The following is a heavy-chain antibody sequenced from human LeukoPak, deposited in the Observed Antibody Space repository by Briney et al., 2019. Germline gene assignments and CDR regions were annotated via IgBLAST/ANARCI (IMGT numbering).Heavy chain of an antibody. CDR2: INPNGDST. CDR3: AKDLSPTPMWELPTRTFDY. J-gene: IGHJ4*02. V-gene: IGHV1-46*01. D-gene: IGHD1-26*01. CDR1: GYTFTSYY. Sequence: GASVKVSCKASGYTFTSYYIHWVRQAPGQGLEWMGVINPNGDSTSYAQKFQGRVTMTRDTSTSTVYMELSSLRSEDTAVYYCAKDLSPTPMWELPTRTFDYWGQGTLVTVSS.